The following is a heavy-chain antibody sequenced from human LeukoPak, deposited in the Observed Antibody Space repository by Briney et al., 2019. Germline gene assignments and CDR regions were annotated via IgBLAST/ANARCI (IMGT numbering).Heavy chain of an antibody. CDR1: GGSFSGYY. V-gene: IGHV4-34*01. CDR3: ARRIVVVDNWFDP. J-gene: IGHJ5*02. Sequence: SETLSLTCAVYGGSFSGYYWSWIRQPPGKGLEWIGEINHSGSTNYNPSLKSRVTISVDTSKNQFSLKLSSVTAADTAVYYCARRIVVVDNWFDPWAREPWSPSPQ. D-gene: IGHD3-22*01. CDR2: INHSGST.